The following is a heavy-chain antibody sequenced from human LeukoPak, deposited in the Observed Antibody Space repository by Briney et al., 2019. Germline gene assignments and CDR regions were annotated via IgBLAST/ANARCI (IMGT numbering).Heavy chain of an antibody. CDR3: AKDDTAVDSGTTGAFDI. CDR1: GFTFSSYS. Sequence: GGSLRLSCAASGFTFSSYSMTWVRQAPGKGLEWVSSISSSSSYIYYADSVKGRFTISRDNAKNSLYLQMNSLRAEDTAVYYCAKDDTAVDSGTTGAFDIWGQGTMVTVSS. J-gene: IGHJ3*02. CDR2: ISSSSSYI. D-gene: IGHD1-7*01. V-gene: IGHV3-21*04.